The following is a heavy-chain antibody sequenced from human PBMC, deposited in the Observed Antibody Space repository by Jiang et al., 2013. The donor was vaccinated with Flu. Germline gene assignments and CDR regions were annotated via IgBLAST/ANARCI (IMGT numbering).Heavy chain of an antibody. J-gene: IGHJ6*02. Sequence: GKGLEWVAVILYDGSNEYYADSVKGRFTISRDNSKKTVFMQMNSLRAEDTAIYYCARGGTGFDYYFGMDVWGQGTTVTVSS. V-gene: IGHV3-30*04. CDR2: ILYDGSNE. CDR3: ARGGTGFDYYFGMDV.